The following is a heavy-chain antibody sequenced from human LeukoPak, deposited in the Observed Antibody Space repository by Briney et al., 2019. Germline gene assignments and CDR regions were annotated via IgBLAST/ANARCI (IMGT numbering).Heavy chain of an antibody. Sequence: GGSLRLSCAASGFTFSSYAMRWVRQGPGKGLEWVSAISGSGGSTYYADSVKGRFTITRDNSKNTLYLQMNNLRTEDTAVYYCAKSSCSWFDYWGQGTLVTVSS. CDR3: AKSSCSWFDY. J-gene: IGHJ4*02. V-gene: IGHV3-23*01. CDR2: ISGSGGST. D-gene: IGHD6-13*01. CDR1: GFTFSSYA.